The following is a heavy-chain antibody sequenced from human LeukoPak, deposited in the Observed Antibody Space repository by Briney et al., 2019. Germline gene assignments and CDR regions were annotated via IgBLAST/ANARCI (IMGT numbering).Heavy chain of an antibody. CDR3: ASRGAVTKRYYFDY. Sequence: PSETLSLTCTISGGSISSYFWTWIRQPPGKGLEWIGYIYYSGSTNYNPSLKSRVTISLDTSKNQFSLKLSSVTAADTAVYYCASRGAVTKRYYFDYWGQGTLVTVS. CDR1: GGSISSYF. V-gene: IGHV4-59*08. CDR2: IYYSGST. D-gene: IGHD2-8*01. J-gene: IGHJ4*02.